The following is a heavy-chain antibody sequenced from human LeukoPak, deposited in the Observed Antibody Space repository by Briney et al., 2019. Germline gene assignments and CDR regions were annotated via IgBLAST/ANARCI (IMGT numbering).Heavy chain of an antibody. CDR2: IYTSGST. Sequence: SETLSLTCAVYGGSFSSYYWSWIRQPAGKGLEWIGRIYTSGSTNYNPSLKSRVTISVDTSKNQFSLQLSSVTAADTAVYYCARDRSGSYFDYWGQGTLVTVSS. V-gene: IGHV4-4*07. CDR3: ARDRSGSYFDY. J-gene: IGHJ4*02. D-gene: IGHD3-3*01. CDR1: GGSFSSYY.